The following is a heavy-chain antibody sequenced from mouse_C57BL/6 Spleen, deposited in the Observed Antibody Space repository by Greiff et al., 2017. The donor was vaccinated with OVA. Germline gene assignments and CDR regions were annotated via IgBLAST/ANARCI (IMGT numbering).Heavy chain of an antibody. Sequence: VQLVESGAELVRPGASVKLSCKASGYTFTDYYINWVKQRPGQGLEWIARIYPGSGNTYYNEKFKGKATLTAEKSSSTAYMQLSSLTSEDSAVYFCARNGGLDYWGQGTTLTVSS. CDR3: ARNGGLDY. CDR2: IYPGSGNT. V-gene: IGHV1-76*01. J-gene: IGHJ2*01. CDR1: GYTFTDYY.